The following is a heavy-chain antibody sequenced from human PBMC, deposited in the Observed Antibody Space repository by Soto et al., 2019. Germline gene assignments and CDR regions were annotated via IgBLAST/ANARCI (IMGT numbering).Heavy chain of an antibody. CDR1: GFTFSSYE. CDR3: ASLTYDYVWGSLS. J-gene: IGHJ4*02. CDR2: ISSSGSTI. V-gene: IGHV3-48*03. D-gene: IGHD3-16*01. Sequence: GGSLRLSCAASGFTFSSYEMNWVRQAPGKGLEWVSYISSSGSTIYYADSVKGRFTISRDNAKNSLYLQMNSLRAEDTAVYYCASLTYDYVWGSLSWGQGXLVTVSS.